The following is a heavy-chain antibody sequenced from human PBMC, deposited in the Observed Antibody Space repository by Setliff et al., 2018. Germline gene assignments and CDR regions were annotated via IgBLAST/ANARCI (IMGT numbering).Heavy chain of an antibody. D-gene: IGHD2-8*01. J-gene: IGHJ6*02. CDR3: ARDSRIRFTKEEGGAYYYGMDV. CDR2: ISGSSGDA. CDR1: GGTSDNFA. Sequence: ASVKVSCKASGGTSDNFAITWVRQAPGQGLEWMGRISGSSGDASYAQKFQGRVIITLDTLTTTAYMELRSLRSDDTAVYYCARDSRIRFTKEEGGAYYYGMDVWGQGATVTVSS. V-gene: IGHV1-18*01.